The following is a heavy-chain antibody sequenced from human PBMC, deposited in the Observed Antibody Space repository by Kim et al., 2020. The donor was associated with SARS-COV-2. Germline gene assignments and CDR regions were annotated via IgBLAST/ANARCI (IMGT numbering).Heavy chain of an antibody. Sequence: GGSLRLSCAASGFTFSSYAMHWVRQAPGKGLEWVAVISYDGSNKYYADSVKGRFTISRDNSKNTLYLQMNSLRAEDTAVYYCAREGGFGELNYWGQGTLVTVSS. CDR3: AREGGFGELNY. CDR2: ISYDGSNK. D-gene: IGHD3-10*01. V-gene: IGHV3-30*04. CDR1: GFTFSSYA. J-gene: IGHJ4*02.